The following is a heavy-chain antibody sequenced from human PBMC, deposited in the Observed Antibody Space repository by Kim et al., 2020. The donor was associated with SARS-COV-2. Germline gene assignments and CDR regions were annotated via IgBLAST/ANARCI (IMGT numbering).Heavy chain of an antibody. CDR3: AREIVGVRPTHAFDV. D-gene: IGHD3-16*01. V-gene: IGHV1-69*13. CDR1: GGTFSNYA. CDR2: VTPFFGTT. J-gene: IGHJ3*01. Sequence: SVKVSCKTSGGTFSNYATSWVRQAPGQGLEWIGEVTPFFGTTIYAQKFKGRLTITADESTGTAFMEVSSLRFEDTAVYYCAREIVGVRPTHAFDVWGQGTMVTVSS.